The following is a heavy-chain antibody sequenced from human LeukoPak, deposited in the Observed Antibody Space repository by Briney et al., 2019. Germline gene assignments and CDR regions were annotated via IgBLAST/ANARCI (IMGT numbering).Heavy chain of an antibody. Sequence: AGGSLRLSCAASGFTFSSYWMSWVRQAPGKGLEWVANINQDGSEKYSVDSVKGRFTISRDNAKNSLSLQMTSLRDEDTAVYYCARDSSAGRFPFDYWGQGTLVTVSS. D-gene: IGHD6-13*01. J-gene: IGHJ4*02. CDR2: INQDGSEK. CDR3: ARDSSAGRFPFDY. CDR1: GFTFSSYW. V-gene: IGHV3-7*01.